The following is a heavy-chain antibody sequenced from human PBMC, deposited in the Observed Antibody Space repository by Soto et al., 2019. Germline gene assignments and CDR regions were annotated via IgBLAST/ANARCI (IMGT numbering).Heavy chain of an antibody. D-gene: IGHD6-19*01. Sequence: QVQLQASGPGLVKPSGTLSLTCAVSSGSISSSNWWTWVRQPPGKGLEWIGEIYHSASINYNPSLKSRVTMSVDKSKNQFSLELSSVTAADTAVYYCATRVAATFDNWGQGTLVTVSS. CDR3: ATRVAATFDN. J-gene: IGHJ4*02. CDR1: SGSISSSNW. V-gene: IGHV4-4*02. CDR2: IYHSASI.